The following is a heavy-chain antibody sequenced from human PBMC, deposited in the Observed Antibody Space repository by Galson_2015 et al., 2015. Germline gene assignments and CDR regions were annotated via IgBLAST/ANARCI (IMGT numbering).Heavy chain of an antibody. Sequence: SVKVSCKASGYTFTSYAMHWVRQAPGQRLEWMGWINAGNGNTKYSQKFQGRVTITRDTSASTAYMELSSLRSEDTAVYYCARATRHSRSPDLDYWGQGTLVTVSS. D-gene: IGHD2-21*01. J-gene: IGHJ4*02. CDR3: ARATRHSRSPDLDY. CDR2: INAGNGNT. V-gene: IGHV1-3*01. CDR1: GYTFTSYA.